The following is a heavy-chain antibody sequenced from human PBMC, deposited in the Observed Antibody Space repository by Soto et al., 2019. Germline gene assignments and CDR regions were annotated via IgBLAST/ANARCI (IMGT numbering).Heavy chain of an antibody. D-gene: IGHD3-10*01. Sequence: EVQLLQSGGGWVQPGGSLRLSCAASGFTFSKYAMAWVRQAPGKGLEWVSSISGSGVIKYYADSVQGRFTISRDNSNHTMSVQMNRLRVEDTAIYYCAKDLTSMVRVVLPSPWGQGILVTVSS. V-gene: IGHV3-23*01. CDR2: ISGSGVIK. CDR3: AKDLTSMVRVVLPSP. J-gene: IGHJ5*02. CDR1: GFTFSKYA.